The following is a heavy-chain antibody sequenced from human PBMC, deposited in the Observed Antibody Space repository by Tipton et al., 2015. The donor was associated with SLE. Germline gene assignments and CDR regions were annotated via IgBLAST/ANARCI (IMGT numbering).Heavy chain of an antibody. CDR3: ARVSRGYYYDSSGYYYFDY. V-gene: IGHV4-59*08. J-gene: IGHJ4*02. CDR1: GGSMSNYY. Sequence: TLSLTCTVSGGSMSNYYWSWIRQPPGKGLEWIGYIYYSGSTNYNPSLKSRVTISVDTSKNQFSLKLSSVTAADTAVYYCARVSRGYYYDSSGYYYFDYWGQGTLVTVSS. D-gene: IGHD3-22*01. CDR2: IYYSGST.